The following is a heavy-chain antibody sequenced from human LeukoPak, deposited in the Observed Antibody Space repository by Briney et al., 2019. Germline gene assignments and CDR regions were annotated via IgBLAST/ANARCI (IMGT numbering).Heavy chain of an antibody. CDR1: GFSFTDYA. CDR2: IRGGGKT. J-gene: IGHJ4*02. D-gene: IGHD1-1*01. Sequence: GGSLRLSCAASGFSFTDYAMSWVRQAPARGPEWVSSIRGGGKTFYADSVRGRFTLSRDDSRNTVYLQLNNLRVEDTAIYYCAKANWVSNADAVWWGQGTQVTVSS. CDR3: AKANWVSNADAVW. V-gene: IGHV3-23*01.